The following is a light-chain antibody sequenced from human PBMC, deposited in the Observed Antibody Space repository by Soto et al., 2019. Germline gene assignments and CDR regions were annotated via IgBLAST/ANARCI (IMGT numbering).Light chain of an antibody. CDR3: QEYLQWPPGM. Sequence: EIVVTQAPATLSGSPGERVTLSCRASQFVSSMLAWYQQRPGQVPRLLIYDTSTRAPGISAMFSGSGSGTEFTRTIRTLQSEDFAVYYCQEYLQWPPGMFGQGTTVDMK. CDR1: QFVSSM. CDR2: DTS. J-gene: IGKJ1*01. V-gene: IGKV3-15*01.